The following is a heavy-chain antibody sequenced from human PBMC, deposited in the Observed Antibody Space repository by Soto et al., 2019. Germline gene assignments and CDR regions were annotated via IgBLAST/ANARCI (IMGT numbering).Heavy chain of an antibody. V-gene: IGHV1-58*02. D-gene: IGHD3-10*01. CDR1: GFTFTGSA. Sequence: GASVKVSCKASGFTFTGSAMQWVRQARGQRLEWIGWIVVGSGNTNYAQKFQERVTITRDMSTSTAYMELSSLRSEDTSVYYFAAARRELTTNIYYYYMDVWGKGTTVTVSS. J-gene: IGHJ6*03. CDR2: IVVGSGNT. CDR3: AAARRELTTNIYYYYMDV.